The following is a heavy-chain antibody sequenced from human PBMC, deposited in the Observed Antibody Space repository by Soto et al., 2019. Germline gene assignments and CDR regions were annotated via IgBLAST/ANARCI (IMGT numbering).Heavy chain of an antibody. V-gene: IGHV3-23*01. CDR1: GFTFSSYA. CDR2: ISGSGST. Sequence: EVQLLESGGGFVQPGGSLRLSCAASGFTFSSYAMTWVRQAPGKGLEWVSGISGSGSTSYADSLKGRFTISRDNSKSTVYLQMNSLRAEDTAVYYCEKCRAIFDRFDHWGQGTQVTVSS. J-gene: IGHJ4*02. D-gene: IGHD3-9*01. CDR3: EKCRAIFDRFDH.